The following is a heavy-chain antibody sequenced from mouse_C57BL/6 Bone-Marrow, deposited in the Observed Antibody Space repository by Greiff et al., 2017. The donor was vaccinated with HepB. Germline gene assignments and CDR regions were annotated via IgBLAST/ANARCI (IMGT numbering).Heavy chain of an antibody. D-gene: IGHD1-2*01. CDR3: ARTATVQVPAFSY. V-gene: IGHV5-17*01. CDR1: GFTFSDYG. Sequence: EVQLQQSGGGLVKPGGSLKLSCAASGFTFSDYGMHWVRQAPEKGLEWVADISSGSSTIYYADTVKGRFTISRDNAKNTRFLQVTSLRSEDTAMYYCARTATVQVPAFSYWGKGTLVSVSA. CDR2: ISSGSSTI. J-gene: IGHJ3*01.